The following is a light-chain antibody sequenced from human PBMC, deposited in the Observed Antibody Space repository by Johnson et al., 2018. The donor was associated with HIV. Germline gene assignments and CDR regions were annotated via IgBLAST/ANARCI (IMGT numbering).Light chain of an antibody. CDR3: GTWDSRLNVYL. Sequence: NNYVSWYQQLPGTAPKLLIYDNNKRPSGIPDRFSGSKSGTSATLGISGLQTGDEADYYCGTWDSRLNVYLFGPGTKVTVL. V-gene: IGLV1-51*01. CDR1: NNY. J-gene: IGLJ1*01. CDR2: DNN.